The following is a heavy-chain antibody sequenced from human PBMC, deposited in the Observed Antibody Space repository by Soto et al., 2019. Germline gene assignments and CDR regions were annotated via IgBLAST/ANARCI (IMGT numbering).Heavy chain of an antibody. J-gene: IGHJ6*02. CDR2: IYSGGST. CDR1: GFTVSSNY. Sequence: PGGSLRLSSAASGFTVSSNYMSWVRQAPGKGLEWVSVIYSGGSTYYADSVKGRFTISRDNSKNTLYLQMNSLRAKDTAVYYCASQSGSYDFVYYYYGMDVWGQGTTVTVSS. D-gene: IGHD3-3*01. V-gene: IGHV3-53*01. CDR3: ASQSGSYDFVYYYYGMDV.